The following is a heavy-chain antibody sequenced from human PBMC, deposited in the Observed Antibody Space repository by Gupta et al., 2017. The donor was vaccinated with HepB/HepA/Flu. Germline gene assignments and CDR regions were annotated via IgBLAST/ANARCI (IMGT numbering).Heavy chain of an antibody. CDR2: INPNSGGT. D-gene: IGHD3-3*01. V-gene: IGHV1-2*02. Sequence: QVQLVQPGAEVKKPGASVKVSCKASGYTFTGYHMHWVRQPPGQGHEWMGWINPNSGGTNYAQKFQGRVTMTRDTSISTAYMELSRLRSDDTAVYYCARDGEGSIFGVVTPYYYYMDVWGKGTTVTVSS. CDR3: ARDGEGSIFGVVTPYYYYMDV. J-gene: IGHJ6*03. CDR1: GYTFTGYH.